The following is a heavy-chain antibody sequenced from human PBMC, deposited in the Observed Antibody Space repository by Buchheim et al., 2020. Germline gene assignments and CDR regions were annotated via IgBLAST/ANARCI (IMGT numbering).Heavy chain of an antibody. J-gene: IGHJ6*02. D-gene: IGHD6-13*01. CDR2: IKSKTDGGTT. CDR3: TTDTGSSWSDSDYYYGMDV. CDR1: GFTFSNAW. V-gene: IGHV3-15*01. Sequence: EVQLVESGGGLVKPGGSLRLSRAASGFTFSNAWMSWVRQAPGKGLEWVGRIKSKTDGGTTDYAAPVKGRFTISRDDSKNTLFLQMNSLKTEDTAVYYCTTDTGSSWSDSDYYYGMDVWGQGTT.